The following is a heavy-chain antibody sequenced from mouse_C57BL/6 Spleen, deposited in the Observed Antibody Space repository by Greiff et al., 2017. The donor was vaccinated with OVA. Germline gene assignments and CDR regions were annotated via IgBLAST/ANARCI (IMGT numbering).Heavy chain of an antibody. CDR2: IRNKANGYTT. J-gene: IGHJ2*01. CDR1: GFTFTDYY. Sequence: EVQVVESGGGLVQPGGSLSLSCAASGFTFTDYYMSWVRQPPGKALEWLGFIRNKANGYTTEYSASVKGRFTISRDTSQSILYLQMNALRAEDSATDYCARYIDLTGTLFDYWGQGTTLTVSS. V-gene: IGHV7-3*01. D-gene: IGHD4-1*01. CDR3: ARYIDLTGTLFDY.